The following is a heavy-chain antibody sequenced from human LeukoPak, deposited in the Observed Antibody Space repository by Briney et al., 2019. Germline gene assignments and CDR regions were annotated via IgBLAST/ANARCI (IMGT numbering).Heavy chain of an antibody. CDR1: GFSFSGHW. Sequence: GGSLRLSCAASGFSFSGHWMNWVRQPPGKGLEWAANIKADGSEKYYVDSVKGRFTISRDDAKRTVDLQMDNLRAEDTAVYHCTRGYSGNSIYAFDIWGQGTVVTVSS. D-gene: IGHD1-26*01. CDR3: TRGYSGNSIYAFDI. J-gene: IGHJ3*02. V-gene: IGHV3-7*05. CDR2: IKADGSEK.